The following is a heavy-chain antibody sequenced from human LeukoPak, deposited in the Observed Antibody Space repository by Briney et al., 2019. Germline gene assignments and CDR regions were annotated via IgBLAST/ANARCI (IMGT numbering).Heavy chain of an antibody. J-gene: IGHJ6*03. CDR1: GYSISSGNY. V-gene: IGHV4-38-2*02. CDR3: ARGVKAVAGGGGRLYYYYYMDV. CDR2: IYHSGST. D-gene: IGHD6-19*01. Sequence: SETLSLTCSVSGYSISSGNYWGWIRLPPGKGLQWIGSIYHSGSTYYNPSLKSRVTISVDTSKNQFSLKLSSVTAADTAVYYCARGVKAVAGGGGRLYYYYYMDVWGKGTTVTVSS.